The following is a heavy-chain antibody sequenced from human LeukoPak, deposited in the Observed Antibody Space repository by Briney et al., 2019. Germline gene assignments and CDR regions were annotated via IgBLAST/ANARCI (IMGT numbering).Heavy chain of an antibody. CDR3: AKEVPAAINWFDP. J-gene: IGHJ5*02. Sequence: GGSLRLSCAASGFTFSSYGMHWVRQAPGKGLEWVAVISYDGSNKYYADSVKGRFTISRDNSKNTLYLQMNSLRAEDTAVYYCAKEVPAAINWFDPWGQGTLVTVSS. CDR1: GFTFSSYG. CDR2: ISYDGSNK. D-gene: IGHD2-2*02. V-gene: IGHV3-30*18.